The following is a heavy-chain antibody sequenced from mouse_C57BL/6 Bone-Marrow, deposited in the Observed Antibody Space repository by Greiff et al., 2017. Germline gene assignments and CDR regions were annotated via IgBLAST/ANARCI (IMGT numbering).Heavy chain of an antibody. CDR3: ASWGWFSY. D-gene: IGHD4-1*01. CDR1: GYAFSSSW. V-gene: IGHV1-82*01. Sequence: QVQLQQSGPELVKPGASVKISCKASGYAFSSSWMNWVKQRPGKGLEWIGRIYPGDGDTNYNGKFKGKDTLTADKSSSTAYMQLSSLTSEDSAVYFCASWGWFSYWGQGTLVTVSA. CDR2: IYPGDGDT. J-gene: IGHJ3*01.